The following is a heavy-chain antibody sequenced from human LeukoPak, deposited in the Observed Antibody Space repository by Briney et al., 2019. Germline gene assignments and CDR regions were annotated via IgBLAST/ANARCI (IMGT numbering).Heavy chain of an antibody. CDR3: AKVRWGSDNALDS. V-gene: IGHV3-30*02. CDR2: IQYDGSNE. J-gene: IGHJ4*02. D-gene: IGHD3-16*01. CDR1: GFTFSSYW. Sequence: GGSLRLSCAASGFTFSSYWMHWVRQAPGKGLEWVAYIQYDGSNEQYADSVKGRFSISRDSSKNILYLQMNSLRAEDTAVYYCAKVRWGSDNALDSWGQGTLVTGSS.